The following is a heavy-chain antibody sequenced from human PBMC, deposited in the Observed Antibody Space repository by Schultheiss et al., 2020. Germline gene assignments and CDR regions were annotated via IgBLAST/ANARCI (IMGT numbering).Heavy chain of an antibody. V-gene: IGHV4-61*02. CDR2: IYTSGST. CDR1: GGSISSSSYY. J-gene: IGHJ4*02. Sequence: SETLSLTCTVSGGSISSSSYYWGWIRQPAGKGLEWIGRIYTSGSTNYNPSLKSRVTISVDTSKNQFSLKLSSVTAADTAVYYCARQMVGATLFDYWGQGTLVTVSS. D-gene: IGHD1-26*01. CDR3: ARQMVGATLFDY.